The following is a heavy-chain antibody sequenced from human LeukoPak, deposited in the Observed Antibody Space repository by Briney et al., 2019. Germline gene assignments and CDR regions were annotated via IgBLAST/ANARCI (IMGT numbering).Heavy chain of an antibody. D-gene: IGHD1-26*01. CDR2: ISSSGSTI. J-gene: IGHJ3*02. CDR3: ARGVVGATKAFDI. Sequence: GGSLRLSCAASGFTFSDYYTSWIRQAPGKGLEWVSYISSSGSTIYYADSVKGRFTISRDNAKNSPYLQMNSLRAEDTAVYYCARGVVGATKAFDIWGQGTMVTVSS. CDR1: GFTFSDYY. V-gene: IGHV3-11*01.